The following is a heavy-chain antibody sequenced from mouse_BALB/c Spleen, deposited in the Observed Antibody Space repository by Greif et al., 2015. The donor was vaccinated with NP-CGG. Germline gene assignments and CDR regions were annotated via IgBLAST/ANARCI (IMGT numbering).Heavy chain of an antibody. CDR3: ARVYYYGSSSYAMDY. V-gene: IGHV2-9*02. Sequence: QVQLQQSGPGLVAPSQSLSITCTVSGFSLTSYGVHWVRQPPGKGLEWLGVIWAGGSTNYNSALMSRLSISKDNSKSQVFLKMNGLQTDGTAMYYCARVYYYGSSSYAMDYWGQGTSVTVSS. CDR2: IWAGGST. J-gene: IGHJ4*01. CDR1: GFSLTSYG. D-gene: IGHD1-1*01.